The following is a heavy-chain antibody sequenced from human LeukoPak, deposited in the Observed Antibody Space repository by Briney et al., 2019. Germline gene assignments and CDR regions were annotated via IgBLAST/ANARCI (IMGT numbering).Heavy chain of an antibody. D-gene: IGHD6-13*01. CDR1: GFNFNNYW. Sequence: GGSLRFSCAASGFNFNNYWMTWVRQAPGKGLEWVANINQDGSQKYYVDSVQGRFTFSRDNAKNSLYLQMNSLRAEDTAVYYCAKFIAAPFYFDYWGQGTLVTVSS. V-gene: IGHV3-7*01. CDR3: AKFIAAPFYFDY. J-gene: IGHJ4*02. CDR2: INQDGSQK.